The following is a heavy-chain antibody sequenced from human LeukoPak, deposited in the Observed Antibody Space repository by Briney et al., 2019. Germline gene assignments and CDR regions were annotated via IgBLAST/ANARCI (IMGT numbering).Heavy chain of an antibody. CDR3: ARELREHGVFDI. J-gene: IGHJ3*02. CDR2: TSSSDAGT. V-gene: IGHV3-23*01. Sequence: GGSLRLSCAASGFTLSTYAMSWVRQTPGKGLEWVAATSSSDAGTYHADSVRGRFTISRDNSKNTVYLQMNSLRVEDTAVYYCARELREHGVFDIWGQGIMVTVSS. CDR1: GFTLSTYA. D-gene: IGHD1-26*01.